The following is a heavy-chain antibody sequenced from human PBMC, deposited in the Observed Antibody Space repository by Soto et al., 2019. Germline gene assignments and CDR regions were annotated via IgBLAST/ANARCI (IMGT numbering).Heavy chain of an antibody. CDR3: VREHWGFSGTWYDY. CDR2: INHDGSIT. J-gene: IGHJ4*02. V-gene: IGHV3-74*01. CDR1: GFSFRSYW. Sequence: GGSLRLSCAGSGFSFRSYWTHWVRQAPGKGLVWVSRINHDGSITNYADSVKGRFTISRDNANNTVYLQMNSLGAEDTALYYCVREHWGFSGTWYDYWGQGTLVTVSS. D-gene: IGHD6-13*01.